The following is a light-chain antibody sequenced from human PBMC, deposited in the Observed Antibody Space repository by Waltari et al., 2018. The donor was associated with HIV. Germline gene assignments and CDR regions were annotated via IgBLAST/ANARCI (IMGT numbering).Light chain of an antibody. CDR1: QGISNY. J-gene: IGKJ4*01. CDR3: QNHNSVPLT. Sequence: DLQMTQSPSSLSASVVDRAPITCRTSQGISNYLAWYQQKQGSAPKLLIYSASTLQLGVPSRFSGSGSGTDFTLTISSLQPEDVATYYCQNHNSVPLTFGGGTKVEIK. V-gene: IGKV1-27*01. CDR2: SAS.